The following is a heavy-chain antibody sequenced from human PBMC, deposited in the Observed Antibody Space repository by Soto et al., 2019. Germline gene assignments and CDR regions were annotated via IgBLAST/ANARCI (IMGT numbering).Heavy chain of an antibody. D-gene: IGHD3-22*01. Sequence: QVQLVQSGAEVKKPGSSVKVSCKASGGTLSSYAISWVRQAPGQGLEWMGGIITIFGTANYAQRVQGRVTVTADESTSTDYMELSILRSEGPDVYYCASSYSYYSSGYYVVSFDIWGQGTMVTVSS. V-gene: IGHV1-69*01. CDR2: IITIFGTA. CDR3: ASSYSYYSSGYYVVSFDI. J-gene: IGHJ3*02. CDR1: GGTLSSYA.